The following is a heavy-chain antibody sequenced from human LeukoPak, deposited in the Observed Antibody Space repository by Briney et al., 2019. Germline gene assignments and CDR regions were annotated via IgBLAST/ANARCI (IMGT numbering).Heavy chain of an antibody. CDR1: GGSISSGGYS. D-gene: IGHD3-10*01. CDR3: AREAYDSGSYYSGNWFDP. J-gene: IGHJ5*02. V-gene: IGHV4-30-2*01. CDR2: IYHSGST. Sequence: SETLSLTCAVSGGSISSGGYSWSWIRQPPGKGLEWIGYIYHSGSTYYNPSLKSRVTISVDTSKSQFSLKLSSVTAADTVVYYCAREAYDSGSYYSGNWFDPWGQGTLVTVSS.